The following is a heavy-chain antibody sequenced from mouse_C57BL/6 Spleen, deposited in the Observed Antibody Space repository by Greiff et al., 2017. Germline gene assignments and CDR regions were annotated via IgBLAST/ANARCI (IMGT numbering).Heavy chain of an antibody. Sequence: EVQLVESGGDLVKPGGSLKLSCAASGFTFSSYGMSWVRQTPDKRLEWVATISSGGSYTYYPDSVKGRFTISRDNAKNTLYLQMSSLKSEDTAMYYWARHSSNYVDYWGQGTTLTVSS. J-gene: IGHJ2*01. D-gene: IGHD6-1*01. CDR1: GFTFSSYG. CDR3: ARHSSNYVDY. V-gene: IGHV5-6*01. CDR2: ISSGGSYT.